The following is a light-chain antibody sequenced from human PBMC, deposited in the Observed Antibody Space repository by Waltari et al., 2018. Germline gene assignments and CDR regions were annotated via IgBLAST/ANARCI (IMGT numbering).Light chain of an antibody. CDR1: SSNIGAGYD. CDR2: GNS. CDR3: QSYDSSLSGSV. J-gene: IGLJ3*02. Sequence: QSVLTQPPSVSGAPGQRVTISCTGSSSNIGAGYDVHSYQQLPGTAPKVLIYGNSNRPSGVPDRFSGSKSGTSASLAITGLQAEDEADYYCQSYDSSLSGSVFGGGTKVTVL. V-gene: IGLV1-40*01.